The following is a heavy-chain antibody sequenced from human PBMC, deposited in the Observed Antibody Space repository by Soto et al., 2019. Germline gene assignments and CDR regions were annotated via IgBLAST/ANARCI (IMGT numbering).Heavy chain of an antibody. D-gene: IGHD1-20*01. Sequence: QVQLVQSGPEVKKPGASVKVSCKTSGYTFSGYYLHWVRQAPGQGLEWMAWIHPTSGNTNYAQKFQGRVTLTRDTSITTAYMELSSLRSDDTAVYYCARERITGSFDYGMDVWGQGTTVTVSS. CDR2: IHPTSGNT. V-gene: IGHV1-2*02. CDR3: ARERITGSFDYGMDV. CDR1: GYTFSGYY. J-gene: IGHJ6*02.